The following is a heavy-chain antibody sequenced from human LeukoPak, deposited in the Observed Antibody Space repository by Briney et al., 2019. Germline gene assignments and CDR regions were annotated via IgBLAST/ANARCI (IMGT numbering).Heavy chain of an antibody. Sequence: GESLKISCKASGYTFTGYYMHWVRQAPGQGLEWMGWINPNSGGTNYAQKFQGRVTMTRDTSISTAYMELSRLRSDDTAVYYCARGDIVATAKPYYYYYYMDVWGKGTTVTVSS. CDR1: GYTFTGYY. CDR3: ARGDIVATAKPYYYYYYMDV. D-gene: IGHD5-12*01. CDR2: INPNSGGT. V-gene: IGHV1-2*02. J-gene: IGHJ6*03.